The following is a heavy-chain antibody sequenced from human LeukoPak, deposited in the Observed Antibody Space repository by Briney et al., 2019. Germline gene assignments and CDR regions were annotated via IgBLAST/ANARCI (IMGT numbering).Heavy chain of an antibody. V-gene: IGHV3-7*01. CDR1: GFTFSSQW. J-gene: IGHJ3*02. Sequence: QSGESLRLSCAASGFTFSSQWMSWVRQAPGKGLEWVATINQDGSEEYYVDSAKGRFTISRDNAKNSLYLQMSSLRAEDTAVFYCARNSRGAFDIWGQGTMVTVS. CDR3: ARNSRGAFDI. CDR2: INQDGSEE. D-gene: IGHD3-10*01.